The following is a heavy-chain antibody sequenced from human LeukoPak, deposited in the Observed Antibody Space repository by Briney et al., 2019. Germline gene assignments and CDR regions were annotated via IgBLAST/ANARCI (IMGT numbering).Heavy chain of an antibody. D-gene: IGHD4-17*01. V-gene: IGHV4-4*07. CDR1: GGSIRSSY. Sequence: SETLSLTCTVSGGSIRSSYWSWIRQPAGKGLEWIGRIYSSGSTNYNPSLKSRVTMSVDTSKNQFSLKLSSVTAADTAVYYCARDNSDYGVLNWFDPWGQGTLVTVSS. CDR3: ARDNSDYGVLNWFDP. CDR2: IYSSGST. J-gene: IGHJ5*02.